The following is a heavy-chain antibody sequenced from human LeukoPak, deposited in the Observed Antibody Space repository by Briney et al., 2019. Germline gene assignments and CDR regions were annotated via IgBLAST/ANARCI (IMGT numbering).Heavy chain of an antibody. CDR1: GFTFSDYY. CDR3: ARDGGSSWYFDY. D-gene: IGHD6-13*01. V-gene: IGHV3-11*04. Sequence: GGSLRLSCAASGFTFSDYYMSWIRQAPGKGLEWVSYISSSGNSTYYSDSVRGRFTISRDNAKNSLHLQMNSLRAEDTAVYYCARDGGSSWYFDYSGQGTLATVSS. CDR2: ISSSGNST. J-gene: IGHJ4*02.